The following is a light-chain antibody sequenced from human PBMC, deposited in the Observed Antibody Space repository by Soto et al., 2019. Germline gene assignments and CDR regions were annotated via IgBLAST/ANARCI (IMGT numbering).Light chain of an antibody. V-gene: IGLV6-57*02. CDR1: SGSIASNY. Sequence: NFMLTQPHSVSESPGKTVTISCSGSSGSIASNYVQWYQQRPGSAPTTVIYEDNQRPSGVPDRFSGSIDSSSNSASLTISGLKTEDEADYYCQSYDSSRVFGGGPKLTVL. J-gene: IGLJ3*02. CDR3: QSYDSSRV. CDR2: EDN.